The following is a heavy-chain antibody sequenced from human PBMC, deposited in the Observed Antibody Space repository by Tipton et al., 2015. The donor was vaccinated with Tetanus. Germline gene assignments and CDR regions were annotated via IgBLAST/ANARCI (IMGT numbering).Heavy chain of an antibody. Sequence: TLSLTCIVSGGSLFSGSFYWAWIRQPPGKGLEWIGNVYYNGNTYYLSSLETRATLSADTSKNQFSLRLRSVTAADTAVYYCAKVVGWCDYFDSWGQGILVTVSS. CDR1: GGSLFSGSFY. CDR2: VYYNGNT. J-gene: IGHJ4*02. CDR3: AKVVGWCDYFDS. V-gene: IGHV4-39*01. D-gene: IGHD3-22*01.